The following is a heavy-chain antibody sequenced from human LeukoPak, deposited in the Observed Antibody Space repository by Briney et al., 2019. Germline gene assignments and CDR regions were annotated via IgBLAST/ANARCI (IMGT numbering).Heavy chain of an antibody. J-gene: IGHJ3*02. CDR3: ARSRIDAFDI. CDR1: GGSIGSSSYY. CDR2: IYYSGKT. Sequence: SETLSLTCTVSGGSIGSSSYYWGWIRQPPGKGLECIGSIYYSGKTYYNPSLKSRVTISVDTSKNQFSLKLSSVTATDTAVYYCARSRIDAFDIWGQGTMVTVSS. V-gene: IGHV4-39*01.